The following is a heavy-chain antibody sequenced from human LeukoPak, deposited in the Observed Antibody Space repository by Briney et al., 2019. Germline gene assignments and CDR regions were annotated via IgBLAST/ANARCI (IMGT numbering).Heavy chain of an antibody. CDR3: ASNMYSENYYLYPF. D-gene: IGHD1-26*01. V-gene: IGHV3-48*04. CDR2: ISSSSSMI. J-gene: IGHJ4*02. CDR1: GFTFSGYS. Sequence: GGSLRLSCAVSGFTFSGYSMHWVRQAPGKGLEWLSYISSSSSMIYYADSVKGRFTISRDNAKNSLYLQMDSLRAEDTAVYYCASNMYSENYYLYPFWGQGTLVTVSS.